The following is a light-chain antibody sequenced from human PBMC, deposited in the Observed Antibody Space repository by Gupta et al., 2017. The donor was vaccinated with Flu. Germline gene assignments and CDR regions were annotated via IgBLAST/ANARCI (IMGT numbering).Light chain of an antibody. CDR2: AAS. J-gene: IGKJ5*01. V-gene: IGKV1-17*01. CDR1: HGIRND. Sequence: GDRVTITGRASHGIRNDLGWYQQKPGKAPRPLIYAASSLQSGVPSRFSGGGSGTEFTLTISSLQPEDFATYYCLQHNNYPLTFGHGTRLEIK. CDR3: LQHNNYPLT.